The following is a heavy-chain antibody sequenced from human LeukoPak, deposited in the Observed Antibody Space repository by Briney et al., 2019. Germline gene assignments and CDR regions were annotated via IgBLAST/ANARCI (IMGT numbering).Heavy chain of an antibody. V-gene: IGHV3-48*04. CDR3: ARETDRYFDWFLDYYGMDV. D-gene: IGHD3-9*01. Sequence: GGSLRLSCAASGFTFSSYSMNWVRQAPGKGLEWVSYISSSSSTIYYADSVKGRFTISRDNAKNSLYLQMNSLRAEDTAVYYCARETDRYFDWFLDYYGMDVWGQGTTVTVSS. J-gene: IGHJ6*02. CDR2: ISSSSSTI. CDR1: GFTFSSYS.